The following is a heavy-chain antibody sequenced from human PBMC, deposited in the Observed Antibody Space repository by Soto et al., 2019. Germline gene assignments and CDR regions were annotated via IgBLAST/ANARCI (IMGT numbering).Heavy chain of an antibody. CDR2: ISAYNGNT. CDR1: GYTFTSYG. Sequence: GASVKVSCKASGYTFTSYGISWVRQAPGQGLEWMGWISAYNGNTNYAQKLQGRVTMTTDTSTSTAYMQMNSLRAEDTAVYYCATYYGSGSYFPDHYYYGMDVWGQGTTVTVSS. J-gene: IGHJ6*02. D-gene: IGHD3-10*01. CDR3: ATYYGSGSYFPDHYYYGMDV. V-gene: IGHV1-18*01.